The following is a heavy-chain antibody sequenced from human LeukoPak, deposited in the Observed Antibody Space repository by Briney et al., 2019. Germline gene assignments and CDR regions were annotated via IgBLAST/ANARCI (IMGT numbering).Heavy chain of an antibody. CDR3: ARARRRTMIALPEIYYFDY. Sequence: GGSLRLSCAASGFTFSNYAMSWVRQAPGKGLEWVSVIYSGGSTYYADSVKGRFTISRDNSKNTLYLQMNSLRAEDTAVYYCARARRRTMIALPEIYYFDYWGQGTLVTVSS. V-gene: IGHV3-66*02. CDR1: GFTFSNYA. CDR2: IYSGGST. D-gene: IGHD3-22*01. J-gene: IGHJ4*02.